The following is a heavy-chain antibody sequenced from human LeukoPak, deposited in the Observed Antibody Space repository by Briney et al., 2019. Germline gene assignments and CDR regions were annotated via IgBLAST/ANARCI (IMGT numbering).Heavy chain of an antibody. J-gene: IGHJ4*02. D-gene: IGHD3-10*01. CDR2: IYSGGST. CDR1: GVTVSSNY. CDR3: ARDRGYYFDY. V-gene: IGHV3-53*01. Sequence: GGSLRLSCAASGVTVSSNYMSWVRQAPGKGLEWVSVIYSGGSTYYADSAKGRFTISRDNSKNTLYLQMNSLRAEDTAVYYCARDRGYYFDYWGQGTLVTVSS.